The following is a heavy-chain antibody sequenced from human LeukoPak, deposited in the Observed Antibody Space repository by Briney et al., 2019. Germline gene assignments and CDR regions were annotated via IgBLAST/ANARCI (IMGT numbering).Heavy chain of an antibody. V-gene: IGHV1-18*01. J-gene: IGHJ4*02. CDR2: ISDYNGNT. CDR1: GYTFTSYG. D-gene: IGHD3-3*01. Sequence: ASVSVSCEASGYTFTSYGISWVRQAPGQGREGMGWISDYNGNTNYAQKLQGRDTITTDTSTSTAYMELRSLRSDDTAVSYCSRGGVTIFGVVTPLDYWGQRTPVTVSS. CDR3: SRGGVTIFGVVTPLDY.